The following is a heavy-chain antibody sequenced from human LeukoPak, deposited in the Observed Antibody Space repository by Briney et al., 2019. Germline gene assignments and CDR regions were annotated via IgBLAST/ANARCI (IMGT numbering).Heavy chain of an antibody. CDR2: INPTGGNT. J-gene: IGHJ6*03. V-gene: IGHV1-46*01. CDR3: ARDAPDYYYYYMDV. Sequence: ASVKVSCKASGYTFTSYYMHWVRQAPGQGLEWMGLINPTGGNTGYAQKFQGRVTITRNTSISTAYMELSSLRSEDTAVYYCARDAPDYYYYYMDVWGKGTTVTVSS. CDR1: GYTFTSYY.